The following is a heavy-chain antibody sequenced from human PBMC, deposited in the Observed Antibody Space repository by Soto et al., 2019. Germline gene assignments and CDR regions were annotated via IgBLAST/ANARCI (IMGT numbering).Heavy chain of an antibody. CDR1: GFTFSSFW. CDR2: ISSDGSST. D-gene: IGHD3-16*01. J-gene: IGHJ6*02. Sequence: EVQLVESGGGLVKPGGSLRLSCAASGFTFSSFWMHWVRQAPGKGLVWVSRISSDGSSTSYADSVKGRFTISRDNAKNMVYLQMKSLRAEDTAVYYCARDGGGRSRYGMDVWGQGTTVTVSS. V-gene: IGHV3-74*01. CDR3: ARDGGGRSRYGMDV.